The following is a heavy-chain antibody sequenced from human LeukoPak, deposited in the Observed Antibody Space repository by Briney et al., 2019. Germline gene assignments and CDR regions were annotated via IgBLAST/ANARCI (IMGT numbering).Heavy chain of an antibody. Sequence: SETLSLTCTVSGGSISSSSAYWGWIRQPPGKGLEWIGSIYYRKNTYYNPSLKSRVTISADTSKNQFSLTLGSVSATDTAVYYYASPRGFSYGYFDYWGQGTLVTVSS. CDR1: GGSISSSSAY. CDR2: IYYRKNT. D-gene: IGHD5-18*01. V-gene: IGHV4-39*01. CDR3: ASPRGFSYGYFDY. J-gene: IGHJ4*02.